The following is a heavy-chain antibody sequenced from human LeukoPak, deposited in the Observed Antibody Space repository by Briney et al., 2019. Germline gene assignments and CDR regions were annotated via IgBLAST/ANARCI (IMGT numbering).Heavy chain of an antibody. D-gene: IGHD3-22*01. V-gene: IGHV3-23*01. CDR2: ISGSGGST. J-gene: IGHJ4*02. CDR1: GFTFSSYA. Sequence: GGSLRLSCAASGFTFSSYAMSWVRQAPGKGLEWVSAISGSGGSTYYADSVKGRFTISRDNSKNTLYPQMNSLRAEDTAVYYCAKGRAGYYYDSSGYTFDYWGQGTLVTVSS. CDR3: AKGRAGYYYDSSGYTFDY.